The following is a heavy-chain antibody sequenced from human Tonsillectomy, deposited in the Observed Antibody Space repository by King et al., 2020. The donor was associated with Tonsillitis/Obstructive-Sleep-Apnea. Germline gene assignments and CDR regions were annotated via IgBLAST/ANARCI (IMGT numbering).Heavy chain of an antibody. J-gene: IGHJ4*02. V-gene: IGHV3-11*06. D-gene: IGHD6-25*01. Sequence: VQLVESGGGLVKPGGSLRLSCAASGFTFSDYYMSWIRQAPGKGLEWVSYISSSSGYTNYADSVKGRFTISRDNAKNSLYLQMDSRRAEDTAVYYWARHRGVAARSIASYFDYWGQGTLVTVSS. CDR3: ARHRGVAARSIASYFDY. CDR2: ISSSSGYT. CDR1: GFTFSDYY.